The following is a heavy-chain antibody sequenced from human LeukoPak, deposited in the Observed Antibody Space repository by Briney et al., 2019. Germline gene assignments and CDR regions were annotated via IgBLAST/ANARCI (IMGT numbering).Heavy chain of an antibody. CDR1: GYTFTSYD. CDR3: ARVLVGMRSMDV. Sequence: ASVKVSCKASGYTFTSYDINWVRQAPGQGLEWMGWISAYNGNTNYAQKFQGRVTMTTDTSTSTAYMELRSLRSDDTAVYYCARVLVGMRSMDVWGKGTTVTVSS. D-gene: IGHD2-8*02. V-gene: IGHV1-18*01. CDR2: ISAYNGNT. J-gene: IGHJ6*04.